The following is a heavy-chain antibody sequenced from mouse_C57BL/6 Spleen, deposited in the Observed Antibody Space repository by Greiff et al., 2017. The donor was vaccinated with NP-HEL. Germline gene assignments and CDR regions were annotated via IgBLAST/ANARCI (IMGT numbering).Heavy chain of an antibody. V-gene: IGHV5-4*01. CDR2: ISDGGSYT. J-gene: IGHJ3*01. CDR1: GFTFSSYA. CDR3: ARDGPDSNPFAY. D-gene: IGHD2-5*01. Sequence: EVQLVESGGGLVKPGGSLKLSCAASGFTFSSYAMSWVRQTPEKRLEWVATISDGGSYTYYPDNVKGRFTISRDNAKNNLYLQMSHLKSEDTAMYYSARDGPDSNPFAYWGQGTLVTVSA.